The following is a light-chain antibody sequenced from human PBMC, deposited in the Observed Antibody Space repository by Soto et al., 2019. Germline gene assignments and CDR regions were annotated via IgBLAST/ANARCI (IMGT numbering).Light chain of an antibody. J-gene: IGKJ4*01. CDR1: QSVSSY. CDR3: QPRSNWPLT. CDR2: DAS. V-gene: IGKV3-11*01. Sequence: EIVLTQSPATLSLSPGERATLSCRASQSVSSYLAWYQQKPGQAPRLLIYDASNRATGIPARFSGSGSVTDFTLTISSLEPEDFAVYYCQPRSNWPLTFGGGTKVEIK.